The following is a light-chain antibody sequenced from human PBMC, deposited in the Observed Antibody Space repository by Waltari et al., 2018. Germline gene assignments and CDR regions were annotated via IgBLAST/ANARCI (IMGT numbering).Light chain of an antibody. CDR2: DDN. Sequence: FMLTQPQSVSESPGKTVTISCTRSSGFIVRNYVPWYQQRPGSSPTTVIYDDNQRHSGVPDRFSGSIDSSSNSASLTISGLRTEDEADYYCQSYDSDTQVFGGGTKLTVV. V-gene: IGLV6-57*01. CDR1: SGFIVRNY. CDR3: QSYDSDTQV. J-gene: IGLJ2*01.